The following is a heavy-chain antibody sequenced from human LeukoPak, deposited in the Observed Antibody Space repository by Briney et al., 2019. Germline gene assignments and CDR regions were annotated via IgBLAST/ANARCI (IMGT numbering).Heavy chain of an antibody. V-gene: IGHV3-23*01. CDR1: GFTFSSYA. CDR2: ISGSGGRT. J-gene: IGHJ4*02. Sequence: GGSLRLSCAASGFTFSSYAMSWVRQAPGKGQEGVSVISGSGGRTYYADSVKGRFTISRDNSKNTLYLQMNSLRAEDTAVYYCAKAMYYYDSSRYYIDYWGQGTLVTVSS. CDR3: AKAMYYYDSSRYYIDY. D-gene: IGHD3-22*01.